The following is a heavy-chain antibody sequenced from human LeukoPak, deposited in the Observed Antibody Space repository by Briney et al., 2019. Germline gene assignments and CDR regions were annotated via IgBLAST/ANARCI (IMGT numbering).Heavy chain of an antibody. CDR2: ISSSSITI. CDR3: AKGPHAIYLGDWFDP. D-gene: IGHD2-8*01. V-gene: IGHV3-48*04. J-gene: IGHJ5*02. CDR1: GFTFSSYS. Sequence: GGSLRLSCAASGFTFSSYSLNWVRQAPGKGLEWVSFISSSSITIYYADSVKGRFTISRDNAEKSLYLQMNSLRAEDTAVYYCAKGPHAIYLGDWFDPWGQGTLVTVSS.